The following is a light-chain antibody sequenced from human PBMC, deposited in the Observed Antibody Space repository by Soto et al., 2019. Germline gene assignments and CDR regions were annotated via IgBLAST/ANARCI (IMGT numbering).Light chain of an antibody. CDR2: GAS. CDR1: QSVSSN. Sequence: EIVMTQSPATLSVSPGERATLSCRASQSVSSNLAWYQQKPGQAPRLLIYGASTRATGIPARFGGSGSGTEFTLSISSLQSEDFAIYFCQQYNNWPPDRTFGQGIKVEIK. V-gene: IGKV3-15*01. CDR3: QQYNNWPPDRT. J-gene: IGKJ1*01.